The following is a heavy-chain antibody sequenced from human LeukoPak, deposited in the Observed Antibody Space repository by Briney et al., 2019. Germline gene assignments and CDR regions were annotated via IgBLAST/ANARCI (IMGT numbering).Heavy chain of an antibody. CDR3: ARIKKWPSYCDY. CDR1: GGSISSSSYY. Sequence: SETLSLTCTVSGGSISSSSYYWGWIRQPPGKWLEWIGSIYYSGSTYYNPSLKNQVTISVDTSKNQSSLKLSSVTAADTAVYWCARIKKWPSYCDYWGQGTLVTVSS. D-gene: IGHD5-12*01. V-gene: IGHV4-39*01. J-gene: IGHJ4*02. CDR2: IYYSGST.